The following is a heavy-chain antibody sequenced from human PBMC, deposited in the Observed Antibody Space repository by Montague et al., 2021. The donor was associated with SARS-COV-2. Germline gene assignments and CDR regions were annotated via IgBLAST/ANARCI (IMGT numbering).Heavy chain of an antibody. V-gene: IGHV6-1*01. CDR3: TSGREGNYNVMDV. D-gene: IGHD1-1*01. CDR1: GDSVVEIRRK. J-gene: IGHJ6*02. Sequence: CAISGDSVVEIRRKSEEHTSELQSRFEWVCRLLYGKKRYNDYAVSVRGRVTINPDTSKNQFSLKLNSVTPEDTAIYYCTSGREGNYNVMDVWGQGTRVTVSS. CDR2: LLYGKKRYN.